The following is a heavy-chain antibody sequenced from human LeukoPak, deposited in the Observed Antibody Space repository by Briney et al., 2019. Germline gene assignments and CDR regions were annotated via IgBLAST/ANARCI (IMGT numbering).Heavy chain of an antibody. Sequence: ASVKVSCKASAGTFSSYAISWVRQAPGQGLEWMGGIIPIFGTANYAQKFQGRVTITADKSTSTAYIELSSLRSEDTAVYYCARDYGANIAFDIWGQGTMVTVSS. D-gene: IGHD2/OR15-2a*01. CDR3: ARDYGANIAFDI. J-gene: IGHJ3*02. CDR2: IIPIFGTA. CDR1: AGTFSSYA. V-gene: IGHV1-69*06.